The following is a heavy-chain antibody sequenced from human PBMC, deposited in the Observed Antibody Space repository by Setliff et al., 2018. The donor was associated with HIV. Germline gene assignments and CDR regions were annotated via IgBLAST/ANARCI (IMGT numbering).Heavy chain of an antibody. V-gene: IGHV1-69*13. CDR2: IIPILGTT. J-gene: IGHJ4*02. D-gene: IGHD1-1*01. Sequence: SVKVSCKASGGTFSSYAISWVRQAPGQGLEWMGGIIPILGTTNYAQKFQGRVTITADESTSTAYMELSSLRSEDTAVYYCARDYWKVPDHWGQGTLVTVSS. CDR1: GGTFSSYA. CDR3: ARDYWKVPDH.